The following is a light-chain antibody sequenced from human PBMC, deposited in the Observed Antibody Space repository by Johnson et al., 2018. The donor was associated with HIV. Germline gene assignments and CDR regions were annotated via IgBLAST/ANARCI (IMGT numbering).Light chain of an antibody. J-gene: IGLJ1*01. V-gene: IGLV1-51*02. CDR1: SSDMGNY. CDR2: ENN. CDR3: GTWDNSLSTGGV. Sequence: QSVLTQPPSVSAAPGQKVTISCSGSSSDMGNYVSWYRHLPGTAPKLLIYENNRRPSGIPDRFSGSKSGTSATLDITGLQTGDEADYYCGTWDNSLSTGGVFGTGTKVTVL.